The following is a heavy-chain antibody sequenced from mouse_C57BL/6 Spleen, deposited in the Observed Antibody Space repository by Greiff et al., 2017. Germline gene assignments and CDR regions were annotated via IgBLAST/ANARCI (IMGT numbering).Heavy chain of an antibody. J-gene: IGHJ2*01. CDR2: VYPYNGGT. Sequence: VHVKQSGPVLVKPGPSVKISCKASGFTFTDYYMHWVKQSHGKSLEWIGLVYPYNGGTSYNQKVKGKATLTVDTSSSTAYMELNSLTSEDSAVYYGARSETYYSNPSDYWGQGTTLTVSS. D-gene: IGHD2-5*01. V-gene: IGHV1-36*01. CDR3: ARSETYYSNPSDY. CDR1: GFTFTDYY.